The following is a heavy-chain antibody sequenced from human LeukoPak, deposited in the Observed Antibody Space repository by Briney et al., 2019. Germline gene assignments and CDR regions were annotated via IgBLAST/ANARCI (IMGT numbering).Heavy chain of an antibody. D-gene: IGHD2-15*01. J-gene: IGHJ4*02. CDR1: GFTFSSYW. V-gene: IGHV4-34*01. CDR2: INHRGST. CDR3: ARAPGAALD. Sequence: GSLRLSCAASGFTFSSYWMSWVRQAPGKGLEWIGEINHRGSTNYNPSLKSRVTVSLDTSKNQFSLKLSSVTAADTAVYYCARAPGAALDWGQGTLVTVSS.